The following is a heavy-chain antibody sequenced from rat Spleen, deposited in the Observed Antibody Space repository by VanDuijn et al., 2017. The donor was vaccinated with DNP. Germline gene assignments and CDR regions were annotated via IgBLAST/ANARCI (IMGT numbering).Heavy chain of an antibody. J-gene: IGHJ2*01. CDR2: ISTGGGST. V-gene: IGHV5-25*01. D-gene: IGHD1-11*01. Sequence: EVQLVESGGGLVQPGRSMKLSCAASGFTFSNYDMAWVRQAPTKGLEWVASISTGGGSTYYPDSVKGRFTISRDNAKSTLYLQMNSLRSEDTATYYCATGWVFDYWGQGVMVTVSS. CDR3: ATGWVFDY. CDR1: GFTFSNYD.